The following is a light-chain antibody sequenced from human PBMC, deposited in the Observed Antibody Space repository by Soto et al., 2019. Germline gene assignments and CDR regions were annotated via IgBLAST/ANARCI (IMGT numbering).Light chain of an antibody. J-gene: IGLJ1*01. Sequence: QSVLTQPASVSGSPGQSITISCTGSSSDVGSYTLVSWYQQHPGKVPKLMIYQVSKRPSGVSVRFSGSRSGNTASLTISGLQAEDEADYFCWSYEGSFTYVFGTGTKVTVL. CDR3: WSYEGSFTYV. CDR2: QVS. V-gene: IGLV2-23*02. CDR1: SSDVGSYTL.